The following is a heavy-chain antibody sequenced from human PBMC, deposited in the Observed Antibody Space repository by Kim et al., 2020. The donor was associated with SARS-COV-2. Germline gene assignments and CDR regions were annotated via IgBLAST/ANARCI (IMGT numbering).Heavy chain of an antibody. J-gene: IGHJ4*02. CDR3: AKVGYGSGSPPYYFDY. V-gene: IGHV3-23*01. D-gene: IGHD3-10*01. Sequence: DSVEGRFTISRDKSKNTLYLQMNSLRAEDTAVYYCAKVGYGSGSPPYYFDYWGQGTLVTVSS.